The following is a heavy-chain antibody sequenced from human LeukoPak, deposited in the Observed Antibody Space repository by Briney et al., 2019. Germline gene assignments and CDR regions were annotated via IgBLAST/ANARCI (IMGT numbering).Heavy chain of an antibody. CDR3: TSSRGSGWYENY. Sequence: GGSLRLSCAASGFTFSSYGLTWVRQAPGKGLEWVGFIRNKAYGGTTEYAASVKGRFTISRDDSKSIAYLQMHSLKTEDTAVYYCTSSRGSGWYENYWGQGTLVTVSS. CDR2: IRNKAYGGTT. CDR1: GFTFSSYG. V-gene: IGHV3-49*04. J-gene: IGHJ4*02. D-gene: IGHD6-19*01.